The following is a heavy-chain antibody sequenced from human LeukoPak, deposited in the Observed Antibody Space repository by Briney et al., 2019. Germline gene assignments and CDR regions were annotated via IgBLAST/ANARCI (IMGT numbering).Heavy chain of an antibody. CDR1: GGSISNYY. J-gene: IGHJ4*02. CDR3: ARASDRLQPPDY. V-gene: IGHV4-59*01. CDR2: IYYSGST. D-gene: IGHD4-11*01. Sequence: SETLSLTCTVSGGSISNYYWTWIRQPPGKGLEWIGYIYYSGSTNYNPSLESRVTISVDTSKNQFSLKLSSVTAADTAMYYCARASDRLQPPDYWGQGTLVTVSS.